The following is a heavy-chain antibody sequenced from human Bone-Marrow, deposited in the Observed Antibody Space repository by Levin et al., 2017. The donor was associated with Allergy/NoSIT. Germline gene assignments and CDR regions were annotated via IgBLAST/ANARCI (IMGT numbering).Heavy chain of an antibody. D-gene: IGHD6-19*01. CDR2: INPNSGGT. J-gene: IGHJ4*02. Sequence: ASVKVSCKASGYTFTGYYMHWVRQAPGQGLEWMGWINPNSGGTNYAQKFQGRVTMTRDTSISTAYMELSRLRSDDTAVYYCARDLGWRLVYYFDYWGQGTLVTVSS. V-gene: IGHV1-2*02. CDR3: ARDLGWRLVYYFDY. CDR1: GYTFTGYY.